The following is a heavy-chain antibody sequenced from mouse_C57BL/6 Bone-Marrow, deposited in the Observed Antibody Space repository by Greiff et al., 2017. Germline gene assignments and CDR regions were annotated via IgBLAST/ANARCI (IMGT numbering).Heavy chain of an antibody. Sequence: EVQLQQSGPVLVKPGASVKMSCKASGYTFTDYYMNWVKQSHGKSLEWIGVINPYNGGTSYNQKFKGKATLTVDKSSSTAYMELNSLTSEDSAVYYCASTPAQATGDYWGQGTTLTVSS. V-gene: IGHV1-19*01. CDR1: GYTFTDYY. D-gene: IGHD3-2*02. J-gene: IGHJ2*01. CDR2: INPYNGGT. CDR3: ASTPAQATGDY.